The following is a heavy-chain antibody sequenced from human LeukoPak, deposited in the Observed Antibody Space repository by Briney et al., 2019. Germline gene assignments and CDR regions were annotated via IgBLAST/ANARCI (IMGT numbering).Heavy chain of an antibody. D-gene: IGHD4/OR15-4a*01. CDR3: ARAPNYADTRVSYYYYGMDV. CDR2: ISSNGGST. J-gene: IGHJ6*02. V-gene: IGHV3-64*01. CDR1: GFTVSSNY. Sequence: GGSLRLSCAASGFTVSSNYMSWVRQAPGKGLEWVSAISSNGGSTYYANSVKGRFTISRDNSKNTLYLQMGSLRAEDMAVYYCARAPNYADTRVSYYYYGMDVWGQGTTVTVSS.